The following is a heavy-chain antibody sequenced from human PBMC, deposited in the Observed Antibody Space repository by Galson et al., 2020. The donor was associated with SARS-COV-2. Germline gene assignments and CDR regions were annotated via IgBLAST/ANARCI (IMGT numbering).Heavy chain of an antibody. CDR2: IDWDDDK. CDR1: GFSLSTSGMC. CDR3: ARIEYYDFWSGSPPPSIDV. Sequence: SGPTLVKPTQTLTLTCTFSGFSLSTSGMCVSWIRQPPGKALEWLALIDWDDDKYYSTSLKTRLTISKDTSKNQVVLTMTNMDPVDTATYYCARIEYYDFWSGSPPPSIDVWGKGTTVTVSS. D-gene: IGHD3-3*01. J-gene: IGHJ6*03. V-gene: IGHV2-70*01.